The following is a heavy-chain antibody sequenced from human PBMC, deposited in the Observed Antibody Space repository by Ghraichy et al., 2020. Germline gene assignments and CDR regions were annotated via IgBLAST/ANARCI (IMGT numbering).Heavy chain of an antibody. CDR1: GFTFSSYS. CDR3: ARTYYYDSSGYRRIYYFDY. J-gene: IGHJ4*02. CDR2: ISSSSSYI. V-gene: IGHV3-21*01. D-gene: IGHD3-22*01. Sequence: GGSLRLSCAASGFTFSSYSMNWVRQAPGKGLEWVSSISSSSSYIYYADSVKGRFTISRDNAKNSLYLQMNSLRAEDTAVYYCARTYYYDSSGYRRIYYFDYWGQGTLVTVSS.